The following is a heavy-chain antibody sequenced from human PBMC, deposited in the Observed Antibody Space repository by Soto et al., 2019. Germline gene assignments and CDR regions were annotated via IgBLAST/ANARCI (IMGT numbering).Heavy chain of an antibody. CDR1: GFTFSSYA. Sequence: PGGSLRLSCAASGFTFSSYAMSWVRQAPGKGLEWVSAISGSGGSTYYADSVKGRFTISRDNSKNTLYLQMNSLRGKDTAVYFCAKGMRAISSSYFDYWGQGTLVTVSS. D-gene: IGHD3-3*02. CDR2: ISGSGGST. V-gene: IGHV3-23*01. J-gene: IGHJ4*02. CDR3: AKGMRAISSSYFDY.